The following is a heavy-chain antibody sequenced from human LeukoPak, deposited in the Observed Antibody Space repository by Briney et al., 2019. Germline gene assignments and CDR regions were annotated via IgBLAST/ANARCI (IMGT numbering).Heavy chain of an antibody. D-gene: IGHD3-22*01. J-gene: IGHJ5*02. CDR3: ARAGKRITMIVVVNTNRNWFDP. CDR2: IYISGST. Sequence: PSETLSLTCTVSGGSISSYYWSWIRQPAGKGLEWIGRIYISGSTNYNPSLKSRVTMSVDTSKNQFSLKLSSVTAADTAVYYCARAGKRITMIVVVNTNRNWFDPWGQGTLVTVSS. CDR1: GGSISSYY. V-gene: IGHV4-4*07.